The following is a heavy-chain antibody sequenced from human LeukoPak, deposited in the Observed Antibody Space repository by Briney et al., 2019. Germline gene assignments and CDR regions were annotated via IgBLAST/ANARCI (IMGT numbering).Heavy chain of an antibody. Sequence: GGSLRLSCATSGFTFTTYWMNWVRQAPGKGLEWVSGISWNSGSIGYADSVKGRFTISRDNAKNSLYLQMNSLRAEDMALYYCAKDMVGNFEAAAGEFDYWGQGTLVTVSS. CDR2: ISWNSGSI. CDR1: GFTFTTYW. CDR3: AKDMVGNFEAAAGEFDY. V-gene: IGHV3-9*03. J-gene: IGHJ4*02. D-gene: IGHD6-13*01.